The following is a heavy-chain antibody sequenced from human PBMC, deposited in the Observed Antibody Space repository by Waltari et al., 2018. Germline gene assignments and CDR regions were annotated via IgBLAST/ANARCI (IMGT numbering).Heavy chain of an antibody. D-gene: IGHD2-21*02. CDR1: GGPISGFY. CDR2: IYYTGST. Sequence: QVQLQEPGPSLLKPPETLSLICTVSGGPISGFYWSWVRQPPGKGLDWIGYIYYTGSTNFNPSLKSRVTMSVDTSKNQFSLKLSSVTAADTAFYYCARGGGGDWEWFDPWGQGTLVTVSS. J-gene: IGHJ5*02. V-gene: IGHV4-59*01. CDR3: ARGGGGDWEWFDP.